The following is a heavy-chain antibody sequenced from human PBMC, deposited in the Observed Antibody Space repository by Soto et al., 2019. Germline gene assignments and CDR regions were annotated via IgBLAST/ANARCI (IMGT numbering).Heavy chain of an antibody. CDR3: AYGGSCDY. J-gene: IGHJ4*02. D-gene: IGHD1-26*01. CDR1: GFSFNE. Sequence: ELQLVESGGGLVQPGGSLRLSCAASGFSFNEMNWVRQAPGKGLEWVSYISTSGSTIYYADSVKGRFTISRDNGKNSLYLQMNSLRAEDTAVYYCAYGGSCDYWGQGTEVTVSS. V-gene: IGHV3-48*03. CDR2: ISTSGSTI.